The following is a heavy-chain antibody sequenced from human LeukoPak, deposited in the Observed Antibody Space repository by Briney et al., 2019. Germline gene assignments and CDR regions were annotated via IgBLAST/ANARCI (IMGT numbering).Heavy chain of an antibody. V-gene: IGHV1-8*01. J-gene: IGHJ6*02. CDR1: GYTFTSYD. D-gene: IGHD5-18*01. Sequence: GASVKVSCKASGYTFTSYDINWVRQATGQGLEWIGWMNPNSGNTGYAQKFQGRVTMTRNTSISTAYMELSSLRSEDTAVYYCARNVDTAMVRVGMDVWGQGTTVTVSS. CDR2: MNPNSGNT. CDR3: ARNVDTAMVRVGMDV.